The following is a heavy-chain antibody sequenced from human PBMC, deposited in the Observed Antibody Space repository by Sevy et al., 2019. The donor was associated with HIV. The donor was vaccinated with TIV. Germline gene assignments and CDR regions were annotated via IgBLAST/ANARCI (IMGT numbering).Heavy chain of an antibody. D-gene: IGHD3-22*01. CDR1: GITLTPYW. J-gene: IGHJ4*02. Sequence: GGSLRLSCAASGITLTPYWMHWVRQVPGKGLVWVSRINSDGGSTSYAESVKGRFTISRDNGKNTLYLQMKSLRVEDKAVYFCSSRLYYYDTRVHQEPGDYWGRGVMVTVSS. CDR2: INSDGGST. V-gene: IGHV3-74*01. CDR3: SSRLYYYDTRVHQEPGDY.